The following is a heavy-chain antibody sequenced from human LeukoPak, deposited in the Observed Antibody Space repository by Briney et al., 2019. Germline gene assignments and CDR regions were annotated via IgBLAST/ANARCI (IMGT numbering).Heavy chain of an antibody. CDR1: GGSISSYY. CDR3: ARGGNYWPQWWFDP. V-gene: IGHV4-59*01. CDR2: IYYTGNT. J-gene: IGHJ5*02. Sequence: SETLSLTCTVSGGSISSYYWSWIRQPPGKGLEWIGYIYYTGNTSYNPSLKSRVTMSLDASKNQFSLELNSVTPADTAVYYCARGGNYWPQWWFDPWGRGTLVSVSS. D-gene: IGHD1-26*01.